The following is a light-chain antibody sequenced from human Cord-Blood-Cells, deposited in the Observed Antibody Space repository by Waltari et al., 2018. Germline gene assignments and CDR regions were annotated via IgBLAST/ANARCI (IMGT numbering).Light chain of an antibody. CDR2: KDS. CDR1: ALPKQY. J-gene: IGLJ2*01. V-gene: IGLV3-25*01. Sequence: VSPGQTARITCSGDALPKQYAYWYQQKPGQAPVLVIYKDSERPSGIPERFSGSSSGTTVTLTISGVQAEDEADYYCQSADSSGTYVVFGGGTKLTVL. CDR3: QSADSSGTYVV.